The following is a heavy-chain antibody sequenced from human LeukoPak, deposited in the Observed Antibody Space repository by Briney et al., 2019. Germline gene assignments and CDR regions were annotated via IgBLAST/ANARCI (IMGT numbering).Heavy chain of an antibody. Sequence: GGPLRLSCAASGFTFSSYSMNWGRQAQGKELECVSSFNSTSIYNSYADSVKGRFTISRDNANASPFLQTNSQRAEDTAIYYSARDPRIYCTNGICRDDYFDNWGQGTLVTVSS. CDR1: GFTFSSYS. CDR2: FNSTSIYN. J-gene: IGHJ4*02. D-gene: IGHD2-8*01. CDR3: ARDPRIYCTNGICRDDYFDN. V-gene: IGHV3-21*01.